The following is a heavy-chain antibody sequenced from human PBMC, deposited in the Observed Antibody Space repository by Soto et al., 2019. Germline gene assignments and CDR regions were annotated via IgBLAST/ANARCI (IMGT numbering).Heavy chain of an antibody. Sequence: GGSLRLSCAASGSTFSSYGMHWVRQAPGKGLEWVAVIWYDGSNKYYADSVKGRFTISRDNSKNTLYLQMNSLRAEDTAVYYCARDLAAAGTSLDYWGQGTLVTVS. CDR1: GSTFSSYG. D-gene: IGHD6-13*01. CDR3: ARDLAAAGTSLDY. CDR2: IWYDGSNK. V-gene: IGHV3-33*01. J-gene: IGHJ4*02.